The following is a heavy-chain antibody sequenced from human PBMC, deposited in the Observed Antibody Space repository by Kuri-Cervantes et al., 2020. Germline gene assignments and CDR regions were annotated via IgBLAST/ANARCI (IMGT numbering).Heavy chain of an antibody. D-gene: IGHD3-10*01. Sequence: LSLTCAASGFAFSSYGMHWLRQAPGKGLEWVAFIRYDGSNKFYADSVKGRFTLSRDNSKNTLYLQMGSLRAEDMAVYYCARDTRWFGELLFVYWGQGTLVTVSS. CDR1: GFAFSSYG. CDR2: IRYDGSNK. J-gene: IGHJ4*02. CDR3: ARDTRWFGELLFVY. V-gene: IGHV3-30*02.